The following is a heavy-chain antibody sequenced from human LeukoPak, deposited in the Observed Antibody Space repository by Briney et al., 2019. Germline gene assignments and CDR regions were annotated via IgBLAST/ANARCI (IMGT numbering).Heavy chain of an antibody. D-gene: IGHD3-22*01. CDR3: ARALHNDSSGYLSGCFDY. J-gene: IGHJ4*02. CDR1: GFTFSTYS. V-gene: IGHV3-21*01. Sequence: GGSLRLSCAASGFTFSTYSMNWVRQAPGKGLEWVSSISSSSTYIYYADSLKGRFTISRDNAKNSLYLQMNSLRAEDTAVYYCARALHNDSSGYLSGCFDYWGQGTLVTVSS. CDR2: ISSSSTYI.